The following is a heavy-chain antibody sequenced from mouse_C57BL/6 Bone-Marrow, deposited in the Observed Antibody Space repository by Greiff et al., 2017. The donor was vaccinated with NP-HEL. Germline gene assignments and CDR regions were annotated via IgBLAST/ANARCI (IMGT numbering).Heavy chain of an antibody. J-gene: IGHJ3*01. CDR2: IRLKSDNYAT. Sequence: EVKVEESGGGLVQPGGSMKLSCVASGFTFSNYWMNWVRQSPEKGLEWVAQIRLKSDNYATHYAESVKGRFTISRDDSKSSVYLQMNNLRAEDTGIYYCAYDGYYSAWFAYWGQGTLVTVSA. D-gene: IGHD2-3*01. V-gene: IGHV6-3*01. CDR1: GFTFSNYW. CDR3: AYDGYYSAWFAY.